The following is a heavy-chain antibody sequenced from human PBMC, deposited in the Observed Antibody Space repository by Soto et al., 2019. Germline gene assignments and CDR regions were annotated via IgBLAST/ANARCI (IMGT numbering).Heavy chain of an antibody. CDR1: GFTFSSYA. V-gene: IGHV3-23*01. Sequence: EVQLLESGGGLVQRGGSLRLSCTASGFTFSSYAMNWVRQAPGRGLEWVSVISGSGGSTYYADSVKGRFTISRDNSKNTLYLQMNRLRAEDTAVYYCARRSSGWYFDYWGQGTLVTVSS. J-gene: IGHJ4*02. CDR3: ARRSSGWYFDY. CDR2: ISGSGGST. D-gene: IGHD6-19*01.